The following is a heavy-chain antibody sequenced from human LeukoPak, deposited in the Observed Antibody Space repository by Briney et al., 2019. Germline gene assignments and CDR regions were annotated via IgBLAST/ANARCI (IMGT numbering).Heavy chain of an antibody. Sequence: SETLSLTCTVSGGSISSYYWSWIRQPAGKGLEWIGRIYTSGSTNYNPSLKSRVTMSVDTSKNQFSLKLSSVTAADTAVYYCARDLAAAGTAHFDYWGQGTLVTVSP. J-gene: IGHJ4*02. CDR3: ARDLAAAGTAHFDY. CDR1: GGSISSYY. D-gene: IGHD6-13*01. CDR2: IYTSGST. V-gene: IGHV4-4*07.